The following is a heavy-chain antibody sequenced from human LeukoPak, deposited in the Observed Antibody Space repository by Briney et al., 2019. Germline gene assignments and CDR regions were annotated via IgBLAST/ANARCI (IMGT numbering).Heavy chain of an antibody. Sequence: SETLSLTCAVSGGSFSGYYWSWIRQPPGKGLEWIGEINHSGSTNYNPSLKSRVTISVDTSKNQFSLKLSSVTAADTAVYYCARGLYSGSYHLWGQGTLVTVSS. J-gene: IGHJ5*02. CDR3: ARGLYSGSYHL. V-gene: IGHV4-34*01. CDR2: INHSGST. CDR1: GGSFSGYY. D-gene: IGHD1-26*01.